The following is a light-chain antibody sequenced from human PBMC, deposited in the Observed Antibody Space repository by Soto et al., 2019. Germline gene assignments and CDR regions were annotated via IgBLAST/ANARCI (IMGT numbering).Light chain of an antibody. Sequence: DIQMTQSPSSLSASVGDRVTSTCRASQGISNHLAWYQQKPGKVPKLLIYAASTLQSGVPSRFSGSGSGTDFTLTISSLQPEDVATYYCQKYNSAPWTFGQGTKVEIK. CDR3: QKYNSAPWT. J-gene: IGKJ1*01. CDR1: QGISNH. V-gene: IGKV1-27*01. CDR2: AAS.